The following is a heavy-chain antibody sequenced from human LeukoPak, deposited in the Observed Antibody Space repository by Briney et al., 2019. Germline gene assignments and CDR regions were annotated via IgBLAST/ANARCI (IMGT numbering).Heavy chain of an antibody. D-gene: IGHD2-15*01. CDR3: ARDRPTGASRVFVVQ. V-gene: IGHV3-21*01. CDR1: GFTFSNHA. Sequence: GGSLRLSCTASGFTFSNHAMTWVRQAPGKGLEWVSSMSSGGTYIYYADSVWGRFTISRDNAKNSLYLVMNSLRAEDTATYYCARDRPTGASRVFVVQWGQGTLVTVSS. CDR2: MSSGGTYI. J-gene: IGHJ4*02.